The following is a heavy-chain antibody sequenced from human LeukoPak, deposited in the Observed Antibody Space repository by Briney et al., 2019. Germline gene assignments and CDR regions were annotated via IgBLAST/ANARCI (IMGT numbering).Heavy chain of an antibody. Sequence: GGSLRLSCAASGFTFSNAWMNWVRQAPGKGPEWISYISRSGATIYYADSVKGRFTISRDNAKNSLYLQMSSLGAEDTAIYYCSRDRGGGDIYFDYWGQGTLVTVSS. CDR1: GFTFSNAW. V-gene: IGHV3-48*04. CDR2: ISRSGATI. J-gene: IGHJ4*02. D-gene: IGHD2-21*02. CDR3: SRDRGGGDIYFDY.